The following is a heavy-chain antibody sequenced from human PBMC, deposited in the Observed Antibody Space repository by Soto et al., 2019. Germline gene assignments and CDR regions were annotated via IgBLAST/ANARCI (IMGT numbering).Heavy chain of an antibody. Sequence: SETLSITCAVYGGSFSGYYWSWIRQPPGKGLEWIGEINHSGSTNYNPSLKSRVTISVDRSKNQFSLKLSSVTAADTAVYYCARDRLLWFGATYYYGMDVWGQGTTVTVSS. J-gene: IGHJ6*02. V-gene: IGHV4-34*01. D-gene: IGHD3-10*01. CDR2: INHSGST. CDR1: GGSFSGYY. CDR3: ARDRLLWFGATYYYGMDV.